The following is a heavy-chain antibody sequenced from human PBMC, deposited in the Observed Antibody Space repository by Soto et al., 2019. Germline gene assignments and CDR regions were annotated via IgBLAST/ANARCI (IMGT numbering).Heavy chain of an antibody. D-gene: IGHD3-22*01. CDR2: IYYSGST. CDR1: GGSISSGDYY. Sequence: LSLTCTVSGGSISSGDYYWSWIRQPPGKGLEWIGYIYYSGSTYYNPSLKSRVTISVDTSKNQFSLKLSSVTAADTAVYYCARVVRYYYDSSGQMAYYYYGMDVWGQGTTVTVSS. V-gene: IGHV4-30-4*01. CDR3: ARVVRYYYDSSGQMAYYYYGMDV. J-gene: IGHJ6*02.